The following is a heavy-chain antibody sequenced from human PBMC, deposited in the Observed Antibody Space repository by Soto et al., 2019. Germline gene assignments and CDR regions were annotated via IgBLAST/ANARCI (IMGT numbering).Heavy chain of an antibody. CDR1: GGSISSYY. D-gene: IGHD3-3*01. V-gene: IGHV4-59*01. Sequence: PSETLSLTCTVSGGSISSYYWSWIRQPPGKGLEWIGYIYYSGSTNYNPSLKSRVTISVDTSKNQFSLELSSVTAADTAVYYCARVQHYDFWSGYYVPPVYYYMDVWGKGTTVTVSS. CDR3: ARVQHYDFWSGYYVPPVYYYMDV. J-gene: IGHJ6*03. CDR2: IYYSGST.